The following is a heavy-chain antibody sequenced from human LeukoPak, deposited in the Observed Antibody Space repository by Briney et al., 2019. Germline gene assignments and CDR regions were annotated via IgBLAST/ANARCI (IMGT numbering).Heavy chain of an antibody. CDR3: ATVRRSGWDHFDY. Sequence: PGGSLRLSCAASGFTFSNYAMSWVRQAPGKGLEWVSAISGSGGSTDYADSVKGRFTISRDNSKKTLYLQMDSLRAEDTAAYYYATVRRSGWDHFDYWGQGTLVTVSS. CDR1: GFTFSNYA. D-gene: IGHD6-19*01. CDR2: ISGSGGST. J-gene: IGHJ4*02. V-gene: IGHV3-23*01.